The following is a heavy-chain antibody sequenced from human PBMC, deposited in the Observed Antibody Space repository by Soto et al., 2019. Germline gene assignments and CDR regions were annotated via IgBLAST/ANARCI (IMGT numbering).Heavy chain of an antibody. V-gene: IGHV3-48*02. D-gene: IGHD3-22*01. Sequence: EENLVESGGGLVQPGGSLRLSCAASGFTFSIYTMNWVRQAPGKGLEWVAYINSGSGTKNYAGSVKGRFTISRDDAKKSLFLQMSSLRDEDTAVYYCARDIIVLSRTGMDVWGQGTTVTVSS. CDR3: ARDIIVLSRTGMDV. CDR1: GFTFSIYT. CDR2: INSGSGTK. J-gene: IGHJ6*02.